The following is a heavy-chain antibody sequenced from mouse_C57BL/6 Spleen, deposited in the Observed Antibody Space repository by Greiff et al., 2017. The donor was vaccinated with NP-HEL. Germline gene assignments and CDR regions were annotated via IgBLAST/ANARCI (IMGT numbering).Heavy chain of an antibody. D-gene: IGHD1-1*01. CDR2: IWTGGGT. V-gene: IGHV2-9-1*01. CDR1: GFSLTSYA. CDR3: ARNYGSSPYAMDY. Sequence: VQLQQSGPGLVAPSQSLSITCTVSGFSLTSYAISWVRQPPGKGLEWLGVIWTGGGTNYNSALKSRLSISKDNSKSQVFLKMNSLQTDDTARYYCARNYGSSPYAMDYWGQGTSVTVSS. J-gene: IGHJ4*01.